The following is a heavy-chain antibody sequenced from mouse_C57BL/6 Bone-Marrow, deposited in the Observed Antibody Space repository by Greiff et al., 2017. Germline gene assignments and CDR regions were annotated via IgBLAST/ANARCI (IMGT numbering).Heavy chain of an antibody. D-gene: IGHD1-1*01. Sequence: QVHVKQSGAELVKPGASVKLSCKASGYTFTSYWMQWVKQRPGQGLEWIGEIDPSDSYTNYNQKFKGKATLTVDTSSSTAYMQLSSLTSEDSAVYYCARRTTVVALDYWGQGTTLTVSS. CDR3: ARRTTVVALDY. CDR1: GYTFTSYW. CDR2: IDPSDSYT. J-gene: IGHJ2*01. V-gene: IGHV1-50*01.